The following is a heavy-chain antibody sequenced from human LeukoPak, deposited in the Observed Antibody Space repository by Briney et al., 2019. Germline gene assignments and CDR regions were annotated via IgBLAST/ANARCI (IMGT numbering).Heavy chain of an antibody. J-gene: IGHJ1*01. CDR3: ARTIVGYYYDSSGYYYRPEYFQH. CDR2: IYYSGST. CDR1: GGSISSYY. V-gene: IGHV4-59*12. Sequence: SETLSLTCTVSGGSISSYYWSWIRQPPGKGLEWIGYIYYSGSTNYNPSLKSRVTISVDTSKNQFSLKLSSVTAADTAVYYCARTIVGYYYDSSGYYYRPEYFQHWGQGTLVTVSS. D-gene: IGHD3-22*01.